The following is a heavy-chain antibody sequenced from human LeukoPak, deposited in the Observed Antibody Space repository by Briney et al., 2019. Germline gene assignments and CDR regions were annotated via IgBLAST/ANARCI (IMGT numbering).Heavy chain of an antibody. J-gene: IGHJ6*03. CDR3: ARGPKMVYLYYMDV. CDR2: IIPMFRSA. D-gene: IGHD2-8*01. CDR1: GGTFSSYA. Sequence: SVKVSCKASGGTFSSYAVSWERQAPGEGLEWMGAIIPMFRSAKYAQKFQGRVTITTDESTSTADMELSSLRPEDTAVYFCARGPKMVYLYYMDVWGKGTTVTVSS. V-gene: IGHV1-69*05.